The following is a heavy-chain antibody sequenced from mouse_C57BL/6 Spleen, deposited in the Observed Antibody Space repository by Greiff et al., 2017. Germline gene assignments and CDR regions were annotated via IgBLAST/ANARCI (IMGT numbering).Heavy chain of an antibody. CDR3: ARNWDGDY. J-gene: IGHJ2*01. Sequence: QVQLQQSGPELVKPGASVKISCKASGYAFSSSWMNWVKQRPGKGLEWIGRIYPGDGDTNYNGKFKGKATLTADKSSSTAYMQLSSLTSEDSAVYFCARNWDGDYWGQGTTLTVSS. CDR1: GYAFSSSW. D-gene: IGHD4-1*01. CDR2: IYPGDGDT. V-gene: IGHV1-82*01.